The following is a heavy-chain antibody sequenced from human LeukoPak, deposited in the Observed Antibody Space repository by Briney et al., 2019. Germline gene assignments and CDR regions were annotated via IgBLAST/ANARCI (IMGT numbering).Heavy chain of an antibody. J-gene: IGHJ5*02. V-gene: IGHV3-23*01. Sequence: GGSLRLSCAASGFTLSSYAMSWVRQAPGKGLEWVSAISGSGGSTYYADSVKGRFTISRDNSKNTLSLQMNSLRAEDTAVYYCAKAPANWNDPWFDPWGQGTLVTVSS. D-gene: IGHD1-20*01. CDR2: ISGSGGST. CDR1: GFTLSSYA. CDR3: AKAPANWNDPWFDP.